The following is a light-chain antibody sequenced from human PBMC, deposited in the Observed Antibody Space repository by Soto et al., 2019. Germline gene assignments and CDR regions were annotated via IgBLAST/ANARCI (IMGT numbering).Light chain of an antibody. CDR2: DAS. CDR1: QTVRNNY. V-gene: IGKV3-20*01. CDR3: QQFSSYPLT. Sequence: EFVLTQSPGTLSLSPGERATLSCRASQTVRNNYLAWYQQKPGQAPRLLIYDASSRATGIPDRFSGGGSGTGFTLTISRLEPEEFAVYYCQQFSSYPLTFGGGTKVDIK. J-gene: IGKJ4*01.